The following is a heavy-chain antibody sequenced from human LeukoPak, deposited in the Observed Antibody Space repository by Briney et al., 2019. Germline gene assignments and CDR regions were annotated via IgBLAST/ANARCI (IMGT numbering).Heavy chain of an antibody. CDR1: GSTFSSYT. J-gene: IGHJ4*02. CDR2: INTNTGNP. Sequence: ASVKVSCKASGSTFSSYTINWVRQAPGQGLEWMGWINTNTGNPTYAQGSTGRFVFSLDTSVSTAYLQISSLKAEDTAVYSCARALSSSWYYFDYWGQGTLVTVSS. CDR3: ARALSSSWYYFDY. V-gene: IGHV7-4-1*02. D-gene: IGHD6-13*01.